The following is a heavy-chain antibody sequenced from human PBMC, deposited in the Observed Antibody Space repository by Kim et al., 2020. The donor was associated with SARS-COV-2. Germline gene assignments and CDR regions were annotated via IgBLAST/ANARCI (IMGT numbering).Heavy chain of an antibody. CDR2: INAGIGNI. J-gene: IGHJ4*02. D-gene: IGHD5-12*01. V-gene: IGHV1-3*01. CDR1: GYTFTHYA. Sequence: ASVKFSCKASGYTFTHYAIQWGRQSPGHGFEWLGWINAGIGNIKYSQKFQGRATLTWDTSAGTAYMELRALTSEDTGVYYCARDLLHSGYDYWGQGTLVTVSS. CDR3: ARDLLHSGYDY.